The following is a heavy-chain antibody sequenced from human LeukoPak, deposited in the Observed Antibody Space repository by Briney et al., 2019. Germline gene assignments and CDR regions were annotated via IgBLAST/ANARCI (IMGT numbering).Heavy chain of an antibody. V-gene: IGHV1-24*01. D-gene: IGHD1-26*01. J-gene: IGHJ4*02. Sequence: ASVKASCKVSGHTLTELSLHWVRQAPGKGLEWMGVLDPEAGEMIYSQKFQGRVTMTEDTSTDIAYMAMSSLRSEDTAVYYCATGRTWWDLLNYWSQGTLVTVSS. CDR1: GHTLTELS. CDR3: ATGRTWWDLLNY. CDR2: LDPEAGEM.